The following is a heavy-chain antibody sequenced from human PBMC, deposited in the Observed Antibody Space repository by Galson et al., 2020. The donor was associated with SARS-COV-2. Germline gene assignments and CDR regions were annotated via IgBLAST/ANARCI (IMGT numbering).Heavy chain of an antibody. D-gene: IGHD4-17*01. CDR2: MNPHNGNT. J-gene: IGHJ5*02. CDR3: ARSYDDFATWFDP. V-gene: IGHV1-8*01. CDR1: GYTFTNYE. Sequence: ASVKVSCKASGYTFTNYEINWVRQAPGQGLEWMGWMNPHNGNTGYAQKFQGRVTMTRTTSISTAYMELNSLTSEDTAVYYCARSYDDFATWFDPWGQGTLVTVSS.